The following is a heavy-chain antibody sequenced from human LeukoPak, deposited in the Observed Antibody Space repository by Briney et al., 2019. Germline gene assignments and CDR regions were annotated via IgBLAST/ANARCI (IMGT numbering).Heavy chain of an antibody. J-gene: IGHJ4*02. Sequence: SETLSLTCTVSGDSIRSYYWSWIRQPAGKGLEWIGRIYTSGSTNYNPSLTSRVTMSIDTSKNQLSLKLSSVTAADTAVYFCARDTSGRPHRYYFDYWGQGTLVTVSS. CDR3: ARDTSGRPHRYYFDY. CDR1: GDSIRSYY. CDR2: IYTSGST. V-gene: IGHV4-4*07. D-gene: IGHD6-6*01.